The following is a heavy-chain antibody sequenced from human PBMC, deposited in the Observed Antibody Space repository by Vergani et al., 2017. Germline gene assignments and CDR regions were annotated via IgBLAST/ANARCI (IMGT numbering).Heavy chain of an antibody. J-gene: IGHJ4*02. CDR1: GFTFSSYG. CDR2: IWYDGSNK. Sequence: QVQLVESGGGVVQPGRSLRLSCAASGFTFSSYGMHWVHQAPGKGLEWVAVIWYDGSNKYYADSVKGRFTISRDNSKNTLYLQMNSLRAEDTAVYYCARGAHPTVTGPDYFDYWGQGTLVTVSS. CDR3: ARGAHPTVTGPDYFDY. V-gene: IGHV3-33*01. D-gene: IGHD4-17*01.